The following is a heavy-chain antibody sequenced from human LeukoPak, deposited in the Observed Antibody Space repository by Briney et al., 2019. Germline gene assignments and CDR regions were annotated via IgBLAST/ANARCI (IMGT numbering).Heavy chain of an antibody. D-gene: IGHD1-7*01. CDR3: AREKLSERSIDAFDI. J-gene: IGHJ3*02. V-gene: IGHV1-69*05. CDR2: IIPIFGTA. CDR1: GGTFSSYA. Sequence: ASVKVSRKASGGTFSSYAISWVRQAPGQGLEWMGRIIPIFGTANYAQKFQGRVTITTDESTSTAYMELSSLRSEDTAVYYCAREKLSERSIDAFDIWGQGTMVTVSS.